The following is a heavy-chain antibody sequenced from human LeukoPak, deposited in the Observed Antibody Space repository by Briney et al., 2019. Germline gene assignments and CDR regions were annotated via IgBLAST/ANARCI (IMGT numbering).Heavy chain of an antibody. CDR3: GKSGNRDWGYFEN. J-gene: IGHJ4*01. CDR2: ISSDGQHT. D-gene: IGHD7-27*01. CDR1: GFTFSSYA. V-gene: IGHV3-23*01. Sequence: GRSMIVSCAASGFTFSSYAMNWVRQAKGKGLEWVSTISSDGQHTHSADSTMSVITISRANSKNSMFMQMNSLRAEDTAVYYCGKSGNRDWGYFENWGHG.